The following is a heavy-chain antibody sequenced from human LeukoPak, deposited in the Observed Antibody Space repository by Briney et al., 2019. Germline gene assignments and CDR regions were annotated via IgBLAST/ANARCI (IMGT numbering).Heavy chain of an antibody. V-gene: IGHV4-59*08. CDR2: IYHVGST. CDR1: NGYISTYY. CDR3: ARHGGTLDYFDS. Sequence: SETLSLTCTVSNGYISTYYWSWIRQPPGKGLEWIGYIYHVGSTAYNPSFKRRVTISMDSSKNHFSLRLTSLTAADTALYYCARHGGTLDYFDSWGPGSLVTVSS. J-gene: IGHJ4*02. D-gene: IGHD1-26*01.